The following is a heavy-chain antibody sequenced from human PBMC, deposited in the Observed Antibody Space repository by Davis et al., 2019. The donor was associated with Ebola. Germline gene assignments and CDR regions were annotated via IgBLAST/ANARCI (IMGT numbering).Heavy chain of an antibody. Sequence: ASVKVFCKSSGYTFTSYGLVWVRQAPGLGLEWMGWISGFNTNTNFAQKFQGRVTVSKDTSTNTAYMDLRSLTSDDTAIYYCARAPNYDVLTGTSSYYFDYRGQGTLVTVSS. D-gene: IGHD3-9*01. CDR2: ISGFNTNT. J-gene: IGHJ4*02. CDR1: GYTFTSYG. CDR3: ARAPNYDVLTGTSSYYFDY. V-gene: IGHV1-18*04.